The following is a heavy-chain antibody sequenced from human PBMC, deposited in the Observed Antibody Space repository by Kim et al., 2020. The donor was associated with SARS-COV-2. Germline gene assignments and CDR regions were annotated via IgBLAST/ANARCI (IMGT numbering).Heavy chain of an antibody. D-gene: IGHD3-22*01. CDR2: IYSGGST. V-gene: IGHV3-66*01. CDR3: AREDTYYDSSGYPRVI. Sequence: GGSLRLSCAASGFTVSSNYMSWVRQAPGKGLEWVSVIYSGGSTYYADSVKGRFTISRDNSKNTLYLQMNSLRAEDTAVYYCAREDTYYDSSGYPRVIWGQGTMVIVSS. J-gene: IGHJ3*02. CDR1: GFTVSSNY.